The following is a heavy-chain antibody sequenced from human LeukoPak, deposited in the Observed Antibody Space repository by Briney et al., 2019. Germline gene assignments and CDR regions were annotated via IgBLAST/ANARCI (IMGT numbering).Heavy chain of an antibody. CDR2: IYYSGST. CDR1: GGSISSSSYY. Sequence: SETLSLTCTVSGGSISSSSYYWGWIRQPPGKGLEWIGSIYYSGSTYYNPSLKSRVTISVDTSKNQFSLKLSSVTAADTAVYYCASSRYSSGWYYFDYWGQGTLVTVSS. CDR3: ASSRYSSGWYYFDY. D-gene: IGHD6-19*01. V-gene: IGHV4-39*07. J-gene: IGHJ4*02.